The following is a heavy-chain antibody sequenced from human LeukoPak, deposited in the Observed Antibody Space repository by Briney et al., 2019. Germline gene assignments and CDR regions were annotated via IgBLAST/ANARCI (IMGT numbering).Heavy chain of an antibody. CDR2: IIPIFGTA. D-gene: IGHD6-19*01. CDR1: GVTFSSYA. V-gene: IGHV1-69*13. J-gene: IGHJ4*02. CDR3: ARRNDSSGIDYFDY. Sequence: SVKVSCKASGVTFSSYAISWVRQAPGQGLEWMGGIIPIFGTANYAQKFQGRVTITADESTSTAYMELSSLRSEDTAVYYCARRNDSSGIDYFDYWGQGTLVTVSS.